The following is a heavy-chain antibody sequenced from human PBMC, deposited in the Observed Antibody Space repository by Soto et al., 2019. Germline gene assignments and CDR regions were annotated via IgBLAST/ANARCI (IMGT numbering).Heavy chain of an antibody. CDR1: GFTFSTYW. CDR2: INGDGSTT. J-gene: IGHJ4*02. Sequence: EVQLVESGGGLVQPGGSLRLSCAASGFTFSTYWMHWVRQGQGKGLVWLSRINGDGSTTEYADSVKGRFTISRGNAKNTLYLQIHSLRVEDTAVYYCARDDNPDYWGQGTLVTVSS. CDR3: ARDDNPDY. D-gene: IGHD1-20*01. V-gene: IGHV3-74*03.